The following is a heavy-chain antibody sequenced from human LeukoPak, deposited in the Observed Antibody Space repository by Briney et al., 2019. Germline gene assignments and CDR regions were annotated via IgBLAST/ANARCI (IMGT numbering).Heavy chain of an antibody. D-gene: IGHD3-22*01. V-gene: IGHV1-69*13. Sequence: ASVTVSCTASGGTFSSYAISWVRQAPGQGLEWMGGIIPIFGTANYAQKFQGRVTITADESTSTAYMELSSLRSEDTAVYYCARAYYYDSSGYLSPSHDWGQGTLVTVSS. CDR2: IIPIFGTA. CDR1: GGTFSSYA. J-gene: IGHJ4*02. CDR3: ARAYYYDSSGYLSPSHD.